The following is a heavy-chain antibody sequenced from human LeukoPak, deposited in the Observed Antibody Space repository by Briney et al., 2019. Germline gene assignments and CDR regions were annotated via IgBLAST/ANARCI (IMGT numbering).Heavy chain of an antibody. V-gene: IGHV4-39*01. J-gene: IGHJ4*02. CDR3: ARPNYYYDSSGYYYQYLDY. D-gene: IGHD3-22*01. Sequence: WVRQPPGKGLEWIGSIYYSGSTYYNPSLKSRVTISVDTSKNQFSLKLSSVTAADTAVYYCARPNYYYDSSGYYYQYLDYWGQGTLVTVPS. CDR2: IYYSGST.